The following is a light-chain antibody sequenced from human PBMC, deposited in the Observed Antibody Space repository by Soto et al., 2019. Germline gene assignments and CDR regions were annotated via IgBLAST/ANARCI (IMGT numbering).Light chain of an antibody. CDR1: QGIGDT. CDR2: DTS. V-gene: IGKV3-15*01. J-gene: IGKJ4*01. CDR3: QHYVSSPLT. Sequence: EIVMTQSPATLSVSPGEGATLSCRASQGIGDTLAWYQQKPGQTPRLLIYDTSIRATGVPARFSGSRSGAEYTRTTSSLPTEEFAVYYGQHYVSSPLTFGGGTKVESK.